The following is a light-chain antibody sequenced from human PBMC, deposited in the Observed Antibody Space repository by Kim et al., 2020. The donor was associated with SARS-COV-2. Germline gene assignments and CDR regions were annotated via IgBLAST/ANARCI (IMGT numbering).Light chain of an antibody. J-gene: IGLJ1*01. V-gene: IGLV2-14*01. CDR3: SSYTSSSTYV. Sequence: QSALTQPASVSGSPGQSITISCTGTSSDVGGYNYVSWYQQHPGKAPKLMTYDVSKRPSGVSNRFSGSKSGNTASLTISGLQAVDEADYYCSSYTSSSTYVFGTGTKVTVL. CDR2: DVS. CDR1: SSDVGGYNY.